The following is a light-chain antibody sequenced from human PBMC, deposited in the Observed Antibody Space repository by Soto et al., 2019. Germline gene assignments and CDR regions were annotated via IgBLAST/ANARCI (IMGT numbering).Light chain of an antibody. CDR3: QQYYTYWHM. CDR1: QSISEY. CDR2: DAS. V-gene: IGKV1-5*01. J-gene: IGKJ1*01. Sequence: DVQMTQSPSTLSASVGDRVIITCRASQSISEYLAWYQQKPGKAPKLLIYDASNLESGVPSTFSGSGSGTEFTLTISSLQPDDFATYYCQQYYTYWHMFGQGTRVEIK.